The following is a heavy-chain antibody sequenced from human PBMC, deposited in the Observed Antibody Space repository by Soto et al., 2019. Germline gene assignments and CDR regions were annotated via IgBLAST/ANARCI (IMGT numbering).Heavy chain of an antibody. D-gene: IGHD3-9*01. CDR1: GFTFISYG. CDR2: ISYDGSNK. V-gene: IGHV3-30*18. CDR3: AKAMYYDILTGYLSLDY. Sequence: PGGSLRLSCAASGFTFISYGMHWVRQAPCKGLEWVAVISYDGSNKYYADSVKGRFTISRDNSKNTLYLQMNSLRAEDTAVYYCAKAMYYDILTGYLSLDYWGQGTLVTVSS. J-gene: IGHJ4*02.